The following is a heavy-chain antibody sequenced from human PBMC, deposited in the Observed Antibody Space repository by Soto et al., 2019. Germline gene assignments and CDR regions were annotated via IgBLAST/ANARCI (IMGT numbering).Heavy chain of an antibody. Sequence: SETLSLTCTVSGGSINDHYWSWIRQPPGKGLEWIGFIRYSGSTNYNPSLKSRVTITVDTSKSQFSLKLSSVTAADTAVYYCGRYAQAVHSESSGDFDIWGPGAMLTV. CDR3: GRYAQAVHSESSGDFDI. CDR2: IRYSGST. D-gene: IGHD3-22*01. CDR1: GGSINDHY. J-gene: IGHJ3*02. V-gene: IGHV4-59*11.